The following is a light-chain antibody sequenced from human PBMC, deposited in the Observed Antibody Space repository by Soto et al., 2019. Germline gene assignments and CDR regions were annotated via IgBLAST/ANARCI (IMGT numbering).Light chain of an antibody. V-gene: IGKV3-20*01. J-gene: IGKJ5*01. CDR2: GAS. Sequence: EIVLTQSPGTLSLSPGERATLSCRASRSVSSSYLAWYQQKPGQAPRLLIYGASSRATGIPDRFSGSGSGTDFTLTISRLEPEDFATYYCQQYNSYPITFGQGTRLEIK. CDR3: QQYNSYPIT. CDR1: RSVSSSY.